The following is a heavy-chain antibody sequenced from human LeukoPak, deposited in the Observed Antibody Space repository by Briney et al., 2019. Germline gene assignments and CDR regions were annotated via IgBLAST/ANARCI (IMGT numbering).Heavy chain of an antibody. D-gene: IGHD6-13*01. CDR1: GYSISSGYY. Sequence: SETLSLTCTVSGYSISSGYYWGWIRQPPGKGLEWIGSIYHSGSTYYNPSLKSRVTISVDTSKNQFSLKLSSVTAADTAVYYCVIAAAGTATNDYWGQGTLVTVSS. CDR3: VIAAAGTATNDY. J-gene: IGHJ4*02. V-gene: IGHV4-38-2*02. CDR2: IYHSGST.